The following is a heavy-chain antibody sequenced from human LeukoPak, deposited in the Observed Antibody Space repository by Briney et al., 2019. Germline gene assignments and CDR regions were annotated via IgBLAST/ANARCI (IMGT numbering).Heavy chain of an antibody. CDR3: ARDIANCNDDICYNIRFDS. CDR1: GFTFSDYY. Sequence: PGGSLRLSCAASGFTFSDYYMSWIRQAPGKGLEWVSYIGPSGPSGNKIYYADSVKGRFTISRDNVKDSLYLQMNSLRAGDTAVYYCARDIANCNDDICYNIRFDSWGQGTQVTVSS. CDR2: IGPSGPSGNKI. D-gene: IGHD2/OR15-2a*01. J-gene: IGHJ5*01. V-gene: IGHV3-11*04.